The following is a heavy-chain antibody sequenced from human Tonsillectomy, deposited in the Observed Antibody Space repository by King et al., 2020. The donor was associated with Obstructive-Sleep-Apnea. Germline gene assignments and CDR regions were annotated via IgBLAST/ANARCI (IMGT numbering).Heavy chain of an antibody. D-gene: IGHD4-17*01. CDR3: VKDCGDYGDGGAYLDY. CDR2: IRYDGSTK. Sequence: VQLVESGGGVVQPGRSLRLSCAVSGLTFSKYCMHWVRQAPGKGLEWVAFIRYDGSTKYYADSVKGRFTISRDNSKNTLYVQMNSLRVDDTAVYYCVKDCGDYGDGGAYLDYWGQGTLVTVSS. J-gene: IGHJ4*02. V-gene: IGHV3-30*02. CDR1: GLTFSKYC.